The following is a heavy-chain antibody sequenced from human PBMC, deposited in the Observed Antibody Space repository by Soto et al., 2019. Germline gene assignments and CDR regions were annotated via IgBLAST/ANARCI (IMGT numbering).Heavy chain of an antibody. V-gene: IGHV1-8*01. CDR3: ARMATSGTLNWFDP. Sequence: QVQLVQSGAQVKKPGASVKVSCKASGYTLTNNDISWVRQATGQGLEWMGWMNPNSANTGYAQKFQGRVSMTRNTSISTAYMELSSLRSDDTAIYYCARMATSGTLNWFDPWGQGTLVIVSS. CDR2: MNPNSANT. CDR1: GYTLTNND. J-gene: IGHJ5*02.